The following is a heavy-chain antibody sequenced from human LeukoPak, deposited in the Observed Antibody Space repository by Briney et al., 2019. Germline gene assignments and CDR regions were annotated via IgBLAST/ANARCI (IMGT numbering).Heavy chain of an antibody. J-gene: IGHJ4*02. CDR1: GFIFSNYA. Sequence: GGSLRLSCAVSGFIFSNYAMNWVRQAPGKGLEWVSAISGSGGSTYYADSVKGRFTISRDNSKNTLYLQMNSLRAEDTALYYCARAHGRITRDAYFDYWGQGTLVTVSS. CDR2: ISGSGGST. CDR3: ARAHGRITRDAYFDY. V-gene: IGHV3-23*01. D-gene: IGHD3-10*01.